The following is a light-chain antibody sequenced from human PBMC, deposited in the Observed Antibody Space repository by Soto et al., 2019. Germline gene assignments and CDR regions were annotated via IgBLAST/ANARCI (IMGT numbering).Light chain of an antibody. Sequence: EIVMTQSPATLSVSPGERATLSCRASQSVNSNLAWYQQKPGQAPRLLIYGASTRATGIPARFSGSGSGTDFTLTISILQSEDFAVYYCQQYNNWPLGFGGGTKVEIK. CDR2: GAS. V-gene: IGKV3-15*01. CDR1: QSVNSN. CDR3: QQYNNWPLG. J-gene: IGKJ4*01.